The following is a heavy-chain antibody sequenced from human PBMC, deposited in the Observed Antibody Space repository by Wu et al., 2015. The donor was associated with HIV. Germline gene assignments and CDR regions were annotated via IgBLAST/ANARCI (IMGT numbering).Heavy chain of an antibody. J-gene: IGHJ5*02. CDR3: ARLIA. CDR1: GGSFNNYA. D-gene: IGHD3-16*01. CDR2: ITPIYGTA. Sequence: QVQLVQSGAEVKKPGSSVKVSCTASGGSFNNYAITWVRQAPGRGLEWMGGITPIYGTANYAHKFKGRVSITTDESTSTAYMELSSLRSEDTAVYYCARLIAWGQGTLVTVSS. V-gene: IGHV1-69*05.